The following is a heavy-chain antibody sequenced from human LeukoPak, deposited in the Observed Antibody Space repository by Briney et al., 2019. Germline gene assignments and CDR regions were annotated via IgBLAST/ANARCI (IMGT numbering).Heavy chain of an antibody. CDR3: AKMKRLYCSGGSCYFDY. CDR1: GFTFSSYA. D-gene: IGHD2-15*01. J-gene: IGHJ4*02. CDR2: ITGSGGST. Sequence: PGGSLRLSCAASGFTFSSYAMSWVRQAPGKGLEWVSGITGSGGSTYYADSVKGRFTISRDNSKNTLYLQMNSLRAEDTAVYYCAKMKRLYCSGGSCYFDYWGQGTLVTVSS. V-gene: IGHV3-23*01.